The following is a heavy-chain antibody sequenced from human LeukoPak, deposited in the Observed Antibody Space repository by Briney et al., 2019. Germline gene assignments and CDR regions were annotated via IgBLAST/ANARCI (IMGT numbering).Heavy chain of an antibody. CDR2: IYYSGST. J-gene: IGHJ4*02. CDR3: ARQDMAVAGTGYFDY. Sequence: SETLSLTCTVSGGSISSYYWSWIRQPPGKGLEWIGYIYYSGSTNYNPSLKSRVTISVDTSKNQFSLKLSSMTAADTAVYYCARQDMAVAGTGYFDYWGQGTLVTVSS. CDR1: GGSISSYY. D-gene: IGHD6-19*01. V-gene: IGHV4-59*08.